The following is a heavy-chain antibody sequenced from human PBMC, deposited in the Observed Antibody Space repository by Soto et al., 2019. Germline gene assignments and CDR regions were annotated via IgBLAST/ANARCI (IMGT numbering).Heavy chain of an antibody. Sequence: GASVRVSCKTSGGTFSTFGISWVPQAPGQGLEWMRGIIPFYGTAQYSQQFEDRITVTADESTNTVYMDLRRLTSEDTAIYYCARTAPMDAGDKYYYDFWGQGALVTVSS. CDR3: ARTAPMDAGDKYYYDF. CDR1: GGTFSTFG. V-gene: IGHV1-69*13. D-gene: IGHD3-16*01. J-gene: IGHJ4*02. CDR2: IIPFYGTA.